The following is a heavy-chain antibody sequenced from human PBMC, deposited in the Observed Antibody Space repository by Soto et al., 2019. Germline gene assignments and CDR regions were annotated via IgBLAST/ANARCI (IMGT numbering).Heavy chain of an antibody. J-gene: IGHJ5*02. CDR3: ARRAMVRGFIQFDP. Sequence: QVQLVQSGAEVKKPGSSVKVSCKASGGTFSSYTISWVRQAPGQGLEWMGRIIPILGIANYAQKFQGRVTITADKSTSTAYMELSSLRSGDTAVYYCARRAMVRGFIQFDPWGQGTLVTVSS. CDR1: GGTFSSYT. D-gene: IGHD3-10*01. CDR2: IIPILGIA. V-gene: IGHV1-69*02.